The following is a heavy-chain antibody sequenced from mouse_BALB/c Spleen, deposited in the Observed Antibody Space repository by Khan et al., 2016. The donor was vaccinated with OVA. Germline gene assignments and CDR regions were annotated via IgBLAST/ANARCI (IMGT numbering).Heavy chain of an antibody. D-gene: IGHD1-2*01. CDR3: ARQHYYGYAMDY. CDR1: GYSITSDYA. J-gene: IGHJ4*01. V-gene: IGHV3-2*02. CDR2: ISYSGST. Sequence: QLQESGPGLVKPSQSLSLTCTVTGYSITSDYAWNWIRQFPGNKLEWMGYISYSGSTSYNPSLKSRISITRDTSKNQFFMQLTSVTTEDTATYYCARQHYYGYAMDYWGQGTSVTVSS.